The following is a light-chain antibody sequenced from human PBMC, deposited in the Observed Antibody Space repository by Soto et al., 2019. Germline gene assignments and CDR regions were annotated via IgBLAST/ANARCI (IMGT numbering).Light chain of an antibody. CDR1: SSSKW. J-gene: IGKJ2*01. CDR2: DVS. V-gene: IGKV1-39*01. Sequence: DIQMTQSPSTLAASVGDTVTMTCRSSSKWLAWYQKKPGKAPKLLIYDVSNLQSGVPSRFSGSGSGTDFTLTISSLQPEDFATYYCQQSYSTSYTFGQGTKLEIK. CDR3: QQSYSTSYT.